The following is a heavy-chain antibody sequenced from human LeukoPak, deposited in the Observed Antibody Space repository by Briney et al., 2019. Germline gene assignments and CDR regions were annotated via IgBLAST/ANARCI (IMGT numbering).Heavy chain of an antibody. CDR1: GYTFTSYG. CDR3: ARVKEDIVLMVYAYFDY. J-gene: IGHJ4*02. D-gene: IGHD2-8*01. CDR2: ISAYNGNT. Sequence: ASVKVSCTASGYTFTSYGISWVRQAPGQGLEWMGWISAYNGNTNYAQKLQGRVTMTTDTSTSTAYMELRSLRSDDTAVYYCARVKEDIVLMVYAYFDYWGQGTLVTVSS. V-gene: IGHV1-18*01.